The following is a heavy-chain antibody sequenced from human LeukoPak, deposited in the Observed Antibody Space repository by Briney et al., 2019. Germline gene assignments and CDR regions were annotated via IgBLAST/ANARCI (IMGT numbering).Heavy chain of an antibody. CDR1: GGSISSGGYY. CDR3: ARDHPRGYGMDV. J-gene: IGHJ6*02. Sequence: PSETLSLTCTVSGGSISSGGYYWSWLRQHPGKGLEWIGYIYYSGSTYYNPSLKSRVTISVDTSKNQFSLKLSSVTAADTAVYYCARDHPRGYGMDVWGQGTTVTVSS. D-gene: IGHD3-10*01. V-gene: IGHV4-31*03. CDR2: IYYSGST.